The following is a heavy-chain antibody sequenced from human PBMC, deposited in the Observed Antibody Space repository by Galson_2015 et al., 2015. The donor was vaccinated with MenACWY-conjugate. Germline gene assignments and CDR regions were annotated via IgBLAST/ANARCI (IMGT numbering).Heavy chain of an antibody. CDR1: GASISSHH. CDR3: ARLPTWGSSFGYFDC. D-gene: IGHD7-27*01. CDR2: IRDTGSL. V-gene: IGHV4-59*08. J-gene: IGHJ4*02. Sequence: TLSLTCTVSGASISSHHWSWFRQPPGKGLEWIAYIRDTGSLKDNPSLKSRVTMSADKSNNQFSLRLISVTAADTAVYYCARLPTWGSSFGYFDCWGQGILVAVSS.